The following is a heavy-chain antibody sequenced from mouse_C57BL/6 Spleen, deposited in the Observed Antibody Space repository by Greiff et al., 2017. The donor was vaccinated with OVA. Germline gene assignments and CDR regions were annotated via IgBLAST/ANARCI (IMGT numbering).Heavy chain of an antibody. CDR3: ARWDYYGSRDAY. CDR2: IDPSDSYT. Sequence: QVQLQQSGAELVMPGASVKLSCKASGYTFTSYWMHWVKQRPGQGLEWIGEIDPSDSYTNYNQKFKGKSTLTVDKSSSTAYMQLSSLTSEDSAVYYCARWDYYGSRDAYWGQVTLVTVSA. J-gene: IGHJ3*01. V-gene: IGHV1-69*01. D-gene: IGHD1-1*01. CDR1: GYTFTSYW.